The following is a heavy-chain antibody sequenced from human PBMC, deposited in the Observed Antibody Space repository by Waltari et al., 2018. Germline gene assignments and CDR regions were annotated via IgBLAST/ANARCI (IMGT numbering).Heavy chain of an antibody. CDR1: GGTFTSFV. CDR3: ARGFYDGSGSLRDYYGMDV. D-gene: IGHD3-10*01. CDR2: VIPSLRMA. J-gene: IGHJ6*02. V-gene: IGHV1-69*04. Sequence: QVQLVQSGSEVKKPGSSVNVSCTASGGTFTSFVINWVRQAPGQGLEWMGRVIPSLRMANYAQKFQGSVTITADEPTSSAYLELNSLRSEDTAVYYCARGFYDGSGSLRDYYGMDVWGQGTAVTVSS.